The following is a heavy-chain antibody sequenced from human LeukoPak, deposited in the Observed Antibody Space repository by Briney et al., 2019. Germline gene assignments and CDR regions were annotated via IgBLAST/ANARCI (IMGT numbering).Heavy chain of an antibody. J-gene: IGHJ5*02. CDR2: ITDSGSGT. CDR1: GFTFSSYA. V-gene: IGHV3-23*01. CDR3: AKSHTKWLYDDGPQGWFDP. Sequence: GGSLRLSCAASGFTFSSYAMSWVRQAPGKGLEWVSGITDSGSGTYYADFVKGRFTISRDNSKNTLYLQMNSLRAEDTAVYYCAKSHTKWLYDDGPQGWFDPWGQGTLVTVSS. D-gene: IGHD3-22*01.